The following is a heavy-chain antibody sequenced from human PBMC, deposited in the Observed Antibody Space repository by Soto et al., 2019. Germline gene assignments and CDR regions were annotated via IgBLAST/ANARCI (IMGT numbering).Heavy chain of an antibody. D-gene: IGHD2-8*01. CDR3: ARDNGYNWLDP. J-gene: IGHJ5*02. V-gene: IGHV3-7*01. CDR2: INEDGSAK. CDR1: GFSFSNGW. Sequence: EVPLVESGGDLVQSGGSLRLSCVALGFSFSNGWMSWVRQAPGKGLEWVANINEDGSAKTYVDSVSGRFTISRDNGKNSLYLHMTSLRADDTGTYYCARDNGYNWLDPWGQGTLVTVSS.